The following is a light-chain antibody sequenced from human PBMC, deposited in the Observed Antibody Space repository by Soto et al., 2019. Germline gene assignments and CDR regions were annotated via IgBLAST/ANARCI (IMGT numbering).Light chain of an antibody. J-gene: IGLJ3*02. CDR3: SSYTTSSTPV. CDR2: EVS. V-gene: IGLV2-14*01. Sequence: QSALTQPASMSGSPGQSITISCTGTSRDVGGYRYVSWYQQHPGKAPKLLISEVSNRPSGVSDRFSGSKSGNTASLTISGLQAEDEADYYCSSYTTSSTPVFGGVTKLTVL. CDR1: SRDVGGYRY.